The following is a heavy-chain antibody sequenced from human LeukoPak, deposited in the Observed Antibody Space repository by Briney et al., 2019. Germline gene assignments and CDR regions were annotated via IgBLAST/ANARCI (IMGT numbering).Heavy chain of an antibody. CDR3: ATADKWEPLDY. J-gene: IGHJ4*02. CDR2: FDPEDGES. D-gene: IGHD1-26*01. Sequence: ASVKVSCKVSGVSLSETSIHWVRQAPGQWLEWMGGFDPEDGESIFAQRFQGRFSMTEDTSTDTAYMELRSLRPEDTAVYYCATADKWEPLDYWGQGTLVTVSS. V-gene: IGHV1-24*01. CDR1: GVSLSETS.